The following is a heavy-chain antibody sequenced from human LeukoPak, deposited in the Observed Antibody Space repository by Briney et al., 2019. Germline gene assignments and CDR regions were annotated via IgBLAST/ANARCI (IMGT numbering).Heavy chain of an antibody. V-gene: IGHV5-51*01. CDR1: GYSFTSYW. J-gene: IGHJ6*02. CDR3: ARSVGHGSGSYYKADYYYYGMDV. CDR2: IYPGDSDT. D-gene: IGHD3-10*01. Sequence: GESLKISCKGSGYSFTSYWIGWVRQMPGKGLEWMGIIYPGDSDTRYSPSFQGQVTISADKSISTAYLQWSSLKASDTAMYYCARSVGHGSGSYYKADYYYYGMDVWGQGTTVTVSS.